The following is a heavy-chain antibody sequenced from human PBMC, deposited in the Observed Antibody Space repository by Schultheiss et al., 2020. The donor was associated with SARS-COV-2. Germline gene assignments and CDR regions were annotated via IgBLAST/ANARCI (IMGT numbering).Heavy chain of an antibody. Sequence: SVKVSCKASGGTFSSYAISWVRQAPGQGLEWMGGIIPIFGTANYAQKFQGRVTITRNTSISTAYMELSSLRSEDTAVYYCARCRPQLDYGDYEDYYYYGMDVWGQGTTVTVSS. D-gene: IGHD4-17*01. V-gene: IGHV1-69*05. CDR1: GGTFSSYA. J-gene: IGHJ6*02. CDR2: IIPIFGTA. CDR3: ARCRPQLDYGDYEDYYYYGMDV.